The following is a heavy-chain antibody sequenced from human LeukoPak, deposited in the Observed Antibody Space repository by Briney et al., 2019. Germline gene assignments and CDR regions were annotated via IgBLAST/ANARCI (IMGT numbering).Heavy chain of an antibody. D-gene: IGHD6-19*01. CDR1: GFTFSSYS. V-gene: IGHV4-34*01. J-gene: IGHJ4*02. CDR3: ARVATVAGPFDY. Sequence: GSLRLSCAASGFTFSSYSMNWVRQPPGKGLEWIGEINHSGSTNYNPSLKSRVTISVDTSKNQFSLKLSSVTAADTAVYYCARVATVAGPFDYWGQGTLVTVSS. CDR2: INHSGST.